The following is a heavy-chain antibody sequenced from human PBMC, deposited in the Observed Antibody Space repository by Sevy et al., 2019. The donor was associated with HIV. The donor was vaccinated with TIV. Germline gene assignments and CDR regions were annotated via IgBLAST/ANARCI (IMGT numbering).Heavy chain of an antibody. CDR2: LNGGGSDI. J-gene: IGHJ4*02. CDR3: ARGDYYGSLYYFDY. Sequence: GGSLRLSCAASGFTFSNYYMNWVRQGPGEGLVWVARLNGGGSDISYAHSVRGRFTISRDNAKNSLYLHMNSLRAEDTAVYYCARGDYYGSLYYFDYWGPGTLVTVSS. CDR1: GFTFSNYY. V-gene: IGHV3-74*01. D-gene: IGHD3-10*01.